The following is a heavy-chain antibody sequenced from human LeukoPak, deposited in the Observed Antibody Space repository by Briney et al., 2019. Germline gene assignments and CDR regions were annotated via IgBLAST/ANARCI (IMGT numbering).Heavy chain of an antibody. Sequence: GGSLRLSCAASGVLLGGYAMQWVRQAPAKGLQWLAVISYDGGKTYYADSVEGRFTISRDNSKSKVYLEMNSLTAEDTAIYYCARGFNDFWSGSQLQYWGQGPLVPVSS. J-gene: IGHJ4*02. D-gene: IGHD3-3*01. V-gene: IGHV3-30-3*01. CDR3: ARGFNDFWSGSQLQY. CDR2: ISYDGGKT. CDR1: GVLLGGYA.